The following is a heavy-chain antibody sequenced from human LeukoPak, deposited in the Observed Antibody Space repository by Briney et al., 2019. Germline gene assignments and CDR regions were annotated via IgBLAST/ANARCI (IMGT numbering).Heavy chain of an antibody. CDR2: INRSGGST. D-gene: IGHD3-22*01. V-gene: IGHV1-46*01. CDR3: ARALNDYYDSSGYPPHYYYYYGMDV. CDR1: GYTFTSYY. Sequence: ASVKVSCKASGYTFTSYYMHWVRQAPGQGLEWMGIINRSGGSTSYAQKFQGRVTMTRDTSTSTVYMELSSLRSEDTAVYYCARALNDYYDSSGYPPHYYYYYGMDVWGQGTTVTVSS. J-gene: IGHJ6*02.